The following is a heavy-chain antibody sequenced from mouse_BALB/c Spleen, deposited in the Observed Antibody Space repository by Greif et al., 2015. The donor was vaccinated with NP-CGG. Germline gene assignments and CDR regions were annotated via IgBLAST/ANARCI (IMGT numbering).Heavy chain of an antibody. D-gene: IGHD2-3*01. V-gene: IGHV1S81*02. Sequence: QVQLQQSGAELVKPGASVKLSCKASGYTFTTYWMHWVKQGPGQGLEWIGEINPSNGRTNYNENFKSKATLTVDKSSSTAYMQLSSLTSEDSAVYYCARGGYYDWYFDVWGAGTTVTVSS. J-gene: IGHJ1*01. CDR1: GYTFTTYW. CDR3: ARGGYYDWYFDV. CDR2: INPSNGRT.